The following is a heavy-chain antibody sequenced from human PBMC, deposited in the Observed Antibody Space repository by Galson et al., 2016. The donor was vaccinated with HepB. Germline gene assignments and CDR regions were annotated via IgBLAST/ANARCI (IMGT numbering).Heavy chain of an antibody. D-gene: IGHD3-10*01. Sequence: SLRLSCAASGFTFDDYAMHWVRQAPGKGLEWVAGISWNNGYIGYADSVKGRFIISRDNSKNTLDLQVSSLRAEDTAVYYCAKDRQTMVHGVNYYSYGMDVWGQGTPVTVSS. CDR3: AKDRQTMVHGVNYYSYGMDV. J-gene: IGHJ6*02. V-gene: IGHV3-9*01. CDR1: GFTFDDYA. CDR2: ISWNNGYI.